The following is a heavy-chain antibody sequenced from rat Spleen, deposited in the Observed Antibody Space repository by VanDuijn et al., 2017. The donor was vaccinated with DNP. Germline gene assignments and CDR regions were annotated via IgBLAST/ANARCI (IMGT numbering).Heavy chain of an antibody. CDR2: ISTGGDDT. D-gene: IGHD5-1*01. V-gene: IGHV5S13*01. J-gene: IGHJ3*01. CDR3: ATHQLGLAY. CDR1: GFIFSYYD. Sequence: EVQLVESGGGLVQPGRSLKLSCAASGFIFSYYDMAWVRQAPTKGLEWVASISTGGDDTYYRDSVKGRFTISRYNAKNTQSLQMERLRSDEPATYYCATHQLGLAYWGQGTLDTVSS.